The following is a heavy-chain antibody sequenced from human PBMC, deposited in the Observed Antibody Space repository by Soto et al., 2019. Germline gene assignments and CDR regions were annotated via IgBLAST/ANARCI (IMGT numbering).Heavy chain of an antibody. CDR3: AREDIVVVQAATVRWFDP. Sequence: SVKVSCKASGGTFSSYAISWVRQAPGQGLEWMGGIIPIFGTANYAQKFQGRLTITADESTSTAYMELSSLRSEATVVYYCAREDIVVVQAATVRWFDPWGQGTLVTVSS. CDR1: GGTFSSYA. V-gene: IGHV1-69*13. CDR2: IIPIFGTA. D-gene: IGHD2-2*01. J-gene: IGHJ5*02.